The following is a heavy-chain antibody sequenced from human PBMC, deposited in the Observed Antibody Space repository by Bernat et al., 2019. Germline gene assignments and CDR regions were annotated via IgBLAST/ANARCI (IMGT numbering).Heavy chain of an antibody. Sequence: QITLKESGPTLVKPTQTLTLTCTFSGFSPSTSGVGVGWIRQPPGKSLEWLALIYWDDDKRYSPSLKSRLTITKDTSKNQVVLTMTNMDPVDTATYYCAHPRHYGEYNYWGQGTLVTVSS. CDR3: AHPRHYGEYNY. D-gene: IGHD4-17*01. V-gene: IGHV2-5*02. CDR2: IYWDDDK. CDR1: GFSPSTSGVG. J-gene: IGHJ4*02.